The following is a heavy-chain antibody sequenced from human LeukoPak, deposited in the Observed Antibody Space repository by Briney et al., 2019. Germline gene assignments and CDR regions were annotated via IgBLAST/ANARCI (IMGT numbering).Heavy chain of an antibody. CDR2: ISSSGSTI. CDR1: GFVFSTYS. D-gene: IGHD3-10*02. V-gene: IGHV3-48*04. J-gene: IGHJ6*04. Sequence: GGSLRLSCAASGFVFSTYSMNWVRQAPGKGLEWVSYISSSGSTIYYADSVKGRFTISRDNAKNSLYLQMNSLRAEDTAVYYCAELGITMIGGVWGKGTTVTISS. CDR3: AELGITMIGGV.